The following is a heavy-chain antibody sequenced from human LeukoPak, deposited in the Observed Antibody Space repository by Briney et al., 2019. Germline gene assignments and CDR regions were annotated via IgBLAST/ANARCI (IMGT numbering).Heavy chain of an antibody. Sequence: PGGSLRLSCAASGFTFSSYWMHWVRQAPGKGLVWVSRINSDGSSTYYADSVKGRFTISRDNSKKMLYLHMKSLRAEDTAVYYCAKFGDILTGYPYYFDYWGQGSLVTVSS. D-gene: IGHD3-9*01. V-gene: IGHV3-74*01. CDR3: AKFGDILTGYPYYFDY. CDR2: INSDGSST. CDR1: GFTFSSYW. J-gene: IGHJ4*02.